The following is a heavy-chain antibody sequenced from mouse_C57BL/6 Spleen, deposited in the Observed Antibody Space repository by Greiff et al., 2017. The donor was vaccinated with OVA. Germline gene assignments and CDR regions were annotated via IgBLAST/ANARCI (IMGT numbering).Heavy chain of an antibody. V-gene: IGHV1-54*01. CDR3: ARGDLPLDY. CDR2: INPGSGGT. CDR1: GYAFTNYL. J-gene: IGHJ2*01. Sequence: VQLHQSGAELVRPGTSVKVSCKASGYAFTNYLIEWVKQRPGQGLEWIGVINPGSGGTNYNEKFKGKATLTADKSSSTAYMQLSSLTSEDSAVYFCARGDLPLDYWGQGTTLTVSS. D-gene: IGHD2-1*01.